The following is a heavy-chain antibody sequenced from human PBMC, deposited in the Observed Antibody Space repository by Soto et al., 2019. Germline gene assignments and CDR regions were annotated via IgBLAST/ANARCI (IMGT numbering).Heavy chain of an antibody. CDR1: GFTFSSYA. J-gene: IGHJ3*02. Sequence: GGSLRLSCAASGFTFSSYAMSWVRQAPGKGLEWVSAISGSGGSTYYADSVKGRFTISRDNSKNTLYLQMNSLRAEDTGVYYCSKRIAVTDAFDIWGQGTMVTVSS. CDR2: ISGSGGST. V-gene: IGHV3-23*01. CDR3: SKRIAVTDAFDI. D-gene: IGHD4-17*01.